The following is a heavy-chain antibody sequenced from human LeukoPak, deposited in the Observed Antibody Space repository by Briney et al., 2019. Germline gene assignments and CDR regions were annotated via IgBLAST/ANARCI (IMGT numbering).Heavy chain of an antibody. V-gene: IGHV4-34*01. CDR2: INHSGST. D-gene: IGHD1-26*01. Sequence: SETLSLTCAVYGGSFSGYYWSWIRQPPGKGLEWIGEINHSGSTNYNPSLKSRVTISVDTSKNQFSLKLSSVTAADTAVYYCARASEWEPLTFDYWGQGTLVTVSS. CDR3: ARASEWEPLTFDY. CDR1: GGSFSGYY. J-gene: IGHJ4*02.